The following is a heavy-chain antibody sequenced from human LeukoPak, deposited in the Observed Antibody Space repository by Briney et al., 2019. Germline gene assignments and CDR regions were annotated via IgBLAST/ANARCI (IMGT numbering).Heavy chain of an antibody. D-gene: IGHD1-26*01. V-gene: IGHV1-2*04. J-gene: IGHJ3*01. CDR2: INPKTGAT. Sequence: ASVKVSCTTYGYTFIDYYIHWVRQAPGQGLEWMGWINPKTGATKSAQKFQDWVTLTGDTYMNTAYLEVTGLNSDDTAVYYCARRRKELQAFDFWGQGTSVTVSS. CDR3: ARRRKELQAFDF. CDR1: GYTFIDYY.